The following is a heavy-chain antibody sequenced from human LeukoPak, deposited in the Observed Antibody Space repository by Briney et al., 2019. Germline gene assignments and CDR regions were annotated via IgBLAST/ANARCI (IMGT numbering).Heavy chain of an antibody. D-gene: IGHD3-10*01. CDR3: MSYYGSGKDY. CDR1: GFTFSNAW. CDR2: VRDKAYTYAT. Sequence: QTGGSLRLSCAASGFTFSNAWMSWVRQAPGKGLEWVGRVRDKAYTYATAYAASVKGRFTVSRDDSKNTAYLQMNSLKTEDTAVYYCMSYYGSGKDYWGQGTLVTVSP. V-gene: IGHV3-73*01. J-gene: IGHJ4*02.